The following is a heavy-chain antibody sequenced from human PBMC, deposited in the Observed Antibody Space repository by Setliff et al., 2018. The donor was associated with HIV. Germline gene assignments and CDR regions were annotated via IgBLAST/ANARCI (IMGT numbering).Heavy chain of an antibody. V-gene: IGHV4-59*11. CDR1: GGSISSHY. Sequence: PSETLSLTCTVSGGSISSHYWSWIRQPPGKGLEWIGYIYYSGSTNYNPSLKSRVTISVDTSKNQFSLQLNSVTPEDTAVYYCASHAPYTSSWNAAAFDIWGQGTMVTVSS. J-gene: IGHJ3*02. CDR2: IYYSGST. D-gene: IGHD6-13*01. CDR3: ASHAPYTSSWNAAAFDI.